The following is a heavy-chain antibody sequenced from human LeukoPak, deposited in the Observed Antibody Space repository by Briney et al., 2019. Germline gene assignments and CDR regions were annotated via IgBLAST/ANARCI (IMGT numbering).Heavy chain of an antibody. CDR3: ARRESSGFFDY. CDR2: IYYSGST. CDR1: GGSISSYY. Sequence: PSETLSLTCTVSGGSISSYYWSWIRQPPGKGLEWIGYIYYSGSTSYNPSLNSRVTISLDTSKNQFTLNLSSVTAADTAVYYCARRESSGFFDYWGQGTLVTVSS. V-gene: IGHV4-59*08. D-gene: IGHD6-19*01. J-gene: IGHJ4*02.